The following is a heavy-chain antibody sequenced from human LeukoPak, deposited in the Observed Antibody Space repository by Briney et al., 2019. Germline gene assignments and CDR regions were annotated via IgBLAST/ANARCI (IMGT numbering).Heavy chain of an antibody. J-gene: IGHJ4*02. CDR2: IYYSGST. CDR3: ARHITIFGVVIMDFDY. D-gene: IGHD3-3*01. CDR1: GGSMSSYY. V-gene: IGHV4-59*08. Sequence: SETLSLTCTVSGGSMSSYYWSWIRQPPGKGLEWIGHIYYSGSTNYNPSLKSRVTISIDTSKSQFSLKLSSVTAADTAVYYCARHITIFGVVIMDFDYWGQGTLVTVSS.